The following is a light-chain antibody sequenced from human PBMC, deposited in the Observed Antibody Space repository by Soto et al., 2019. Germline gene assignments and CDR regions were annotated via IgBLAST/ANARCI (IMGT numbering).Light chain of an antibody. CDR3: SSYTSSSTYV. Sequence: QFALTQPASVSGSPGQSITISCTGTSSDVGGYNYVSWYQQHPGKAPKLMIYDVSNRPSGVSNRFSGSKSGNTASLTISGLQAEDEADYYCSSYTSSSTYVLGTGTKLTVL. CDR1: SSDVGGYNY. CDR2: DVS. V-gene: IGLV2-14*03. J-gene: IGLJ1*01.